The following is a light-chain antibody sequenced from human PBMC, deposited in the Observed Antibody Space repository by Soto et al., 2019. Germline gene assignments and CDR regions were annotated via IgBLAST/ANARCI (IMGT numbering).Light chain of an antibody. CDR2: QDT. J-gene: IGLJ2*01. CDR3: QAWDSSAVV. CDR1: KLGDKF. Sequence: SYELTQPPSVSVSPGQTASITCSGDKLGDKFACWYQQKAGQSPVVVIYQDTKWPSGIPERFSGSNSGNTATLTISGTQAMDEADYYCQAWDSSAVVFGGGTKVTVL. V-gene: IGLV3-1*01.